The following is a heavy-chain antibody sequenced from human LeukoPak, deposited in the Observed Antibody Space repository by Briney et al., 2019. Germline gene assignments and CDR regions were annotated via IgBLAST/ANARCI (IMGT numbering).Heavy chain of an antibody. Sequence: GRSLRLSCAASGFTFSSYAMHWVRQAPGKGLEWVAVISYDGSNKYYADSVKGRFTISRDNSKNTLYLQMNSLRAEDTAVYYCAREGDIVVVPAALNFDYWGQGTLVTVSS. CDR1: GFTFSSYA. CDR3: AREGDIVVVPAALNFDY. V-gene: IGHV3-30-3*01. J-gene: IGHJ4*02. CDR2: ISYDGSNK. D-gene: IGHD2-2*01.